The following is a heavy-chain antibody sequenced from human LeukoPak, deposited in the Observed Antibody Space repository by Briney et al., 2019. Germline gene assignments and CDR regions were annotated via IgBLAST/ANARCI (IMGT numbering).Heavy chain of an antibody. CDR1: GFTFSSYA. J-gene: IGHJ1*01. D-gene: IGHD3-10*01. CDR2: ISGSGGST. Sequence: PGGPLRLSCAASGFTFSSYAMSWVRQAPGKGLEWVSVISGSGGSTGYADSVKGRFTISRDNSKNTLYLQMNSLRDEATAIYSCAKGSYGPVAEYFQHWGQGTLVTVSS. V-gene: IGHV3-23*01. CDR3: AKGSYGPVAEYFQH.